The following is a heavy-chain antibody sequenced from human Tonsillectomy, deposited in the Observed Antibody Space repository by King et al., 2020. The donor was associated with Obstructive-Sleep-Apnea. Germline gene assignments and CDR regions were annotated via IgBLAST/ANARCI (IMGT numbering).Heavy chain of an antibody. CDR2: IWDDGSNK. J-gene: IGHJ4*02. CDR1: GVTLSSDG. D-gene: IGHD6-19*01. CDR3: ARARSVAHPNDY. V-gene: IGHV3-30*02. Sequence: VQLVESGGGVVQPGGSLRLSCAASGVTLSSDGMHWFRQSPGKGLERVTFIWDDGSNKYYADSEKGRVTISRDNSKNTLCLQMNSLRAEDTAVYYCARARSVAHPNDYWGQGTLVTVSS.